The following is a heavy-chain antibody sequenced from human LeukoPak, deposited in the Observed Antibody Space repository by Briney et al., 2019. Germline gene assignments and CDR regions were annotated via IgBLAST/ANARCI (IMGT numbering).Heavy chain of an antibody. J-gene: IGHJ4*02. D-gene: IGHD3-10*01. CDR1: RFTFSTYA. CDR2: ISGSGGST. V-gene: IGHV3-23*01. Sequence: GGSLRLSCASSRFTFSTYAMSWVRQAPGKGLDWVSGISGSGGSTYYADSVKGRFTISRDNSKNTLYLQMNSLRADDTAVYYCAKDLRAGWFGLFAYWGQATLVTVSS. CDR3: AKDLRAGWFGLFAY.